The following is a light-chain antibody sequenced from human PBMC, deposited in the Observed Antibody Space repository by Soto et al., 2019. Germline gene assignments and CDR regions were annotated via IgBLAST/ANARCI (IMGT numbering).Light chain of an antibody. CDR3: QQNYSTPPYT. CDR2: AAS. V-gene: IGKV1-39*01. CDR1: QSISSY. Sequence: DIQMTQSPSSLSASVGDRVTITCRASQSISSYLNWYQQKPGKAPKLLIYAASSLQSGVPSRFSGSGSGTDFTLTISSLQPEDFATYYYQQNYSTPPYTFGQGTKLEIK. J-gene: IGKJ2*01.